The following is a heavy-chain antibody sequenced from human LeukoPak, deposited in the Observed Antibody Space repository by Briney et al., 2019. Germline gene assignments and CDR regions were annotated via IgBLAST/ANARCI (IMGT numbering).Heavy chain of an antibody. Sequence: GRSLRLSCAASGFTFSSYAMHWVRQAPGKGLEWVAVISYDGSNKYYADSVKGRFTISRDNSKNTLYLQMNSLRAEDTAVYYCARGGSGMVVTAISIGHSFDPWGQGTLVTVSS. D-gene: IGHD2-21*02. CDR3: ARGGSGMVVTAISIGHSFDP. J-gene: IGHJ5*02. CDR1: GFTFSSYA. V-gene: IGHV3-30*04. CDR2: ISYDGSNK.